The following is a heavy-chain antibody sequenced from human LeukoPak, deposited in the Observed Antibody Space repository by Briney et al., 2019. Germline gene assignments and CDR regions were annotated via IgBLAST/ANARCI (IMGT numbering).Heavy chain of an antibody. Sequence: GGSLGLSCAASGFTFSSYAMSWVRQAPGKGLEWVSAINGSGGSTYSADSVKGRFTISRDNSKNTLYLQMNSLRAEDTAVYYCAKQLWFGELYGIYFDYWGQGTLVTVSS. CDR2: INGSGGST. J-gene: IGHJ4*02. D-gene: IGHD3-10*01. CDR1: GFTFSSYA. V-gene: IGHV3-23*01. CDR3: AKQLWFGELYGIYFDY.